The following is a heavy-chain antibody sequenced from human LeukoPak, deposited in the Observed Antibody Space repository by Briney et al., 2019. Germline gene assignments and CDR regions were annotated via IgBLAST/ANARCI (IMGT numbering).Heavy chain of an antibody. CDR2: IYHSGST. Sequence: SETLSLTCAVSGYSISSGYYWGWIRQPPGKGLEWIGSIYHSGSTYFNPSLKSRVTISVDTSKNQFSLKLSSVTAADTAVYYCARDQAVAGPNWFDPWGQGTLVAVSS. V-gene: IGHV4-38-2*02. J-gene: IGHJ5*02. D-gene: IGHD6-19*01. CDR1: GYSISSGYY. CDR3: ARDQAVAGPNWFDP.